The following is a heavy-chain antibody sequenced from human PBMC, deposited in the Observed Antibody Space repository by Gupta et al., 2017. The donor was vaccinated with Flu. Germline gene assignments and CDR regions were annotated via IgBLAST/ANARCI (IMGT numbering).Heavy chain of an antibody. CDR2: INSDGTAT. Sequence: SYWMHWVRQAPGKGLAWVSRINSDGTATTYADSVKGRFSISRDQAKDTLFLQMDSLRAEDTAVYDCAKDGGGYHALDNFDSWGQGTRVTVYS. J-gene: IGHJ4*02. CDR3: AKDGGGYHALDNFDS. V-gene: IGHV3-74*01. CDR1: SYW. D-gene: IGHD1-26*01.